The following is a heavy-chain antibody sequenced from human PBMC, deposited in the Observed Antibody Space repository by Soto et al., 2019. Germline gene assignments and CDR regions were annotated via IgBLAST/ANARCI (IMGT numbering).Heavy chain of an antibody. Sequence: GGSLRLSCAASGFTFSSYAMSWVRQAPGKGLEWVSAISGSGGSTYYADSVKGRFTISRDNSKNTLYLQMNSLRAEDTAVYYCAKDVGDYHLIPYYYYYYYMDVWGKGTTVTVSS. CDR3: AKDVGDYHLIPYYYYYYYMDV. D-gene: IGHD4-17*01. V-gene: IGHV3-23*01. CDR2: ISGSGGST. CDR1: GFTFSSYA. J-gene: IGHJ6*03.